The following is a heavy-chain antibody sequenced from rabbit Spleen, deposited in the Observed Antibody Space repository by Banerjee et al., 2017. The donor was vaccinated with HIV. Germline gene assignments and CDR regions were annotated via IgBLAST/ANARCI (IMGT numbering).Heavy chain of an antibody. CDR3: ARKEGYDGYGGYGYAKFNL. CDR2: IYSTGSSGT. CDR1: GFSFNGAYD. J-gene: IGHJ4*01. Sequence: QSLEESGGDLVKPGASLTLTCTASGFSFNGAYDISWVRQAPGKGLEWIGSIYSTGSSGTYYASWAKGRFTISKTSSTTVTLQMTSLTAADTATYFCARKEGYDGYGGYGYAKFNLWGPGSLVSVS. V-gene: IGHV1S40*01. D-gene: IGHD6-1*01.